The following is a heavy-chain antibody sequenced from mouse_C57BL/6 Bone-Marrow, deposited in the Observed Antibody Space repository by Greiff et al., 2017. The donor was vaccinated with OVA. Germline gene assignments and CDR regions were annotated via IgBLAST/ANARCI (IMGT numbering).Heavy chain of an antibody. V-gene: IGHV10-1*01. CDR2: IRSKSNNYAT. CDR3: VRQGLRRAFDY. J-gene: IGHJ2*01. D-gene: IGHD2-4*01. Sequence: EVKLVESGGGLVQPKGSLKLSCAASGFSFNTYAMNWVRQAPGKGLEWVARIRSKSNNYATYYADSVKDRFTISRDDSESMLYLQMNNLKTEDTAMYYCVRQGLRRAFDYWGKGTTLTVSS. CDR1: GFSFNTYA.